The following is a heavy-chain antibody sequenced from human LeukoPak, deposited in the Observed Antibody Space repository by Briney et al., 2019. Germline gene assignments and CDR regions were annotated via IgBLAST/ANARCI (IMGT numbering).Heavy chain of an antibody. CDR1: GFTFSSYG. D-gene: IGHD3-9*01. Sequence: GGSLRLSCAASGFTFSSYGMHWVRQAPGKGLEWVAFIRYDGSNKYYADSVKGRFTISRDNSKNTLYLQMNSLRAEDTAVYYCAKEGRLRYFDWLLLPMDVWGKGTTVTISS. J-gene: IGHJ6*03. V-gene: IGHV3-30*02. CDR2: IRYDGSNK. CDR3: AKEGRLRYFDWLLLPMDV.